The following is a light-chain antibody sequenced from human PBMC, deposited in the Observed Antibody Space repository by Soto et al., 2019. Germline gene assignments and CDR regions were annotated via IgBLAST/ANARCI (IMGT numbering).Light chain of an antibody. J-gene: IGKJ2*01. CDR2: SAS. Sequence: DIRITQSPSSLSAFVGDTVTITCRASQDIIYYLAWYQQKPGKIPKLLIHSASTLQTGVQSRFSGTGSGTLFTLTINNLQPEDVATYYCQQYNSAPNTFGQGSRLEIK. V-gene: IGKV1-27*01. CDR1: QDIIYY. CDR3: QQYNSAPNT.